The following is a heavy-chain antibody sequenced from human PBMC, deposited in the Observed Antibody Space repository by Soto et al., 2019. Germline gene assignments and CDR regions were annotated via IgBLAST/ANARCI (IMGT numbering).Heavy chain of an antibody. D-gene: IGHD3-10*01. V-gene: IGHV1-18*01. CDR2: ISVYNGNI. J-gene: IGHJ4*02. CDR3: ARTHGSGDYFLPFEY. CDR1: GYMFNTYG. Sequence: QVQLLQSGAEVKKPGASVKVSCKASGYMFNTYGITWVRQAPGQGLEWMGWISVYNGNIDYAQKFEGRVTMTIDTSTSTAYMELKSLTSADTAVYYCARTHGSGDYFLPFEYWGQGTPVSVSS.